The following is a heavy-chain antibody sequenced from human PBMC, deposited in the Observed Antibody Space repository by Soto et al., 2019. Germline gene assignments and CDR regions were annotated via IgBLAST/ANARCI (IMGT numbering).Heavy chain of an antibody. D-gene: IGHD3-10*01. CDR3: AREVYYGSGSYYADYYYYYMDV. Sequence: GGSLRLSGAASGFTFSSYWMSWVRQAPGKGLEWVANIKQDGSEKYYVDSVKGRFTISRDNAKNSLYLQMNSLRAEDTAVYYCAREVYYGSGSYYADYYYYYMDVWGKGTTVTVSS. CDR1: GFTFSSYW. V-gene: IGHV3-7*01. J-gene: IGHJ6*03. CDR2: IKQDGSEK.